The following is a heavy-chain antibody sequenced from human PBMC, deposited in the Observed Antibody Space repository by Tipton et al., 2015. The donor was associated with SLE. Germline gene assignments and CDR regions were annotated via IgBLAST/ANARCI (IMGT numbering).Heavy chain of an antibody. CDR2: INPNSGAT. D-gene: IGHD6-19*01. Sequence: QSGAEVKKPGASVKVSCKTSGYTFTDYYMHWVRQAPGQGLEWMGRINPNSGATNYAQNLQGRVTMTRDTSISTAYMELSSLRHGDTAVYYCASFSVAGPVAPYWHFDLWGRGTPVTVSS. CDR1: GYTFTDYY. CDR3: ASFSVAGPVAPYWHFDL. J-gene: IGHJ2*01. V-gene: IGHV1-2*06.